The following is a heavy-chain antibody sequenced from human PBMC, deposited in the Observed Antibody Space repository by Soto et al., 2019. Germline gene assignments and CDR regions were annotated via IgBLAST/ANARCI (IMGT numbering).Heavy chain of an antibody. CDR3: ARDLYYDILTGYPPPGY. CDR1: GFTFSSYG. CDR2: IWYDGSNK. J-gene: IGHJ4*02. V-gene: IGHV3-33*01. D-gene: IGHD3-9*01. Sequence: QVQLVESGGGVVQPGRSLRLSCAASGFTFSSYGMHWVRQAPGKGLEWVAVIWYDGSNKYYADSVKGRFTISRDNSKNTLYLQMNSLRAEDTAVYYCARDLYYDILTGYPPPGYWGQGTLVTVSP.